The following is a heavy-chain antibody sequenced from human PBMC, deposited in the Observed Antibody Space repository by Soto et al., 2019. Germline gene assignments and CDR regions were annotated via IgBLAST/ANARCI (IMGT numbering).Heavy chain of an antibody. V-gene: IGHV3-30*18. CDR2: ISYDGSNK. CDR3: AKDVGYSNFYNWFDP. D-gene: IGHD4-4*01. CDR1: GFTFSSYG. Sequence: ESGGGVVQPGRSLRLSCAASGFTFSSYGMHWVRQAPGKGLEWVAVISYDGSNKYYADSVKGRFTISRDNSKNTLYLQMNSLRAEDTAVYYCAKDVGYSNFYNWFDPWGQGTLVTVSS. J-gene: IGHJ5*02.